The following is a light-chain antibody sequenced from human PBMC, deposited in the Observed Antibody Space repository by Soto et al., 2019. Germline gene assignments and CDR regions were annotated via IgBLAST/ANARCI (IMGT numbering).Light chain of an antibody. CDR2: GAS. CDR1: QSISTY. CDR3: QQSFTTPYT. J-gene: IGKJ2*01. Sequence: DIQMTQSPSSLSASVGDRVTISCRASQSISTYLNWYQQKPGKAPKLLIYGASSLQSGVPSRFSGSGSGTDFTLTLSGLQPEDFATYTCQQSFTTPYTFGQGTNLEIK. V-gene: IGKV1-39*01.